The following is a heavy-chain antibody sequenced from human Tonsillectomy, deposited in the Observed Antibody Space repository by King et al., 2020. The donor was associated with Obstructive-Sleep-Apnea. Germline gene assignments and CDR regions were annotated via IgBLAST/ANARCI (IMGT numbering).Heavy chain of an antibody. CDR2: INHNGNT. J-gene: IGHJ4*02. CDR3: ARGGKMYSYHTSPWD. V-gene: IGHV4-34*01. CDR1: GGPFSGYY. Sequence: VQLQQWGAGLLRPSETLSLTCAVYGGPFSGYYWSWIRQSPGKGLEWIGEINHNGNTYYNPSLKSRVTLSVDTSKNQISLKMNSVTAADTAHYCCARGGKMYSYHTSPWDWGQGALVTVSS. D-gene: IGHD3-22*01.